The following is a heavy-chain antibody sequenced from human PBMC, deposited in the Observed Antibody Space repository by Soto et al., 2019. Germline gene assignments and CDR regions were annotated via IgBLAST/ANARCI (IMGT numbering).Heavy chain of an antibody. V-gene: IGHV1-69*01. D-gene: IGHD2-15*01. CDR1: GGTFSSYA. CDR3: ARSAETLGYFSGGSCFYFDY. Sequence: QVQLVQSGAEVKKPGSSVKVSCKASGGTFSSYAISWVRQAPGQGLEWMGGIIPIFGTANYAQKFQGRVTITADESTSTAYMELSSLRSEDTAMYYCARSAETLGYFSGGSCFYFDYWGQGTLVTVSS. CDR2: IIPIFGTA. J-gene: IGHJ4*02.